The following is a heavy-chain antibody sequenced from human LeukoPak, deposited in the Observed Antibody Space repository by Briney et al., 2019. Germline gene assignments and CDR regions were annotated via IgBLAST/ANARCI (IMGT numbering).Heavy chain of an antibody. V-gene: IGHV3-21*01. CDR1: GFTFSSYS. CDR2: IASSGSYI. J-gene: IGHJ4*02. CDR3: ARGGTSGYLDY. D-gene: IGHD3-22*01. Sequence: GGSLRLSCAASGFTFSSYSMNWVRQAPGKGLEWVSSIASSGSYIYYADSVKGRFTISRDNAKNSLYLQMNSLRAEDMAVYYCARGGTSGYLDYWGQGTLVTVSS.